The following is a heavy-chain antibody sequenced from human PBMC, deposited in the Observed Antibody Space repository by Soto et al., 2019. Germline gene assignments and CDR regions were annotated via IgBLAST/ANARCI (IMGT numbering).Heavy chain of an antibody. J-gene: IGHJ4*02. V-gene: IGHV3-23*01. CDR1: GFTFSSYA. D-gene: IGHD6-19*01. CDR2: ISGSGGST. Sequence: GGSLRLSCAASGFTFSSYAMSWVRQAPGKGLEWVSAISGSGGSTYYADSVKGRFTISRDNSKNTLYLQMNSLRAEDTAVYYCANLVALHGAGPDYWGQGTLVTVSS. CDR3: ANLVALHGAGPDY.